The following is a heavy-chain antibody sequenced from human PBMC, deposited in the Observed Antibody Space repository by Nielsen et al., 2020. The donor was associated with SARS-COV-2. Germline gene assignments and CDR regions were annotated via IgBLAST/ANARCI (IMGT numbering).Heavy chain of an antibody. CDR3: AGGLRGSGWYKNYYGMDV. V-gene: IGHV1-45*02. J-gene: IGHJ6*02. D-gene: IGHD6-19*01. CDR2: ITPFNGNT. Sequence: WVRQAPGQALEWMGWITPFNGNTNYAQKFQGRVTMTRDTSTSTVYMELSSLRSEDTAVYYCAGGLRGSGWYKNYYGMDVWGQGTTVTVSS.